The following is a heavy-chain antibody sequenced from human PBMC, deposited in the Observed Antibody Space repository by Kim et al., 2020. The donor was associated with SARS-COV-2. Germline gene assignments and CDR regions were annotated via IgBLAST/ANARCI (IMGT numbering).Heavy chain of an antibody. J-gene: IGHJ5*01. D-gene: IGHD3-9*01. V-gene: IGHV4-59*08. CDR2: IYYSGTT. CDR1: GGSISTYY. Sequence: SETLSLTCTVSGGSISTYYWSWIRQPPGKGLEWIGYIYYSGTTNYNLSLKSRVTISVDTSKNQFSLKLSSVIAADTAVYYCARHVPSGRNWLPSWFDSWGQGTLVTVSS. CDR3: ARHVPSGRNWLPSWFDS.